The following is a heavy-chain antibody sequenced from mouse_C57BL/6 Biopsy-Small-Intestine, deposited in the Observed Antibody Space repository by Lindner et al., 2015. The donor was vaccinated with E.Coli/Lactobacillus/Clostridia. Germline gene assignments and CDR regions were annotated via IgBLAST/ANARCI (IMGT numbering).Heavy chain of an antibody. J-gene: IGHJ3*01. CDR3: VRDRDWLAY. CDR1: GFTFNIYV. CDR2: IRSKSSNYAT. Sequence: VQLQESGGGLVQPKGSLKLSCAASGFTFNIYVMHWVRQAPGKGLEWVARIRSKSSNYATSYADSVKDRFTISRDDSQSMLYLQMNNLKTEDTAMYYCVRDRDWLAYWGQGTLVTVSA. V-gene: IGHV10-3*01.